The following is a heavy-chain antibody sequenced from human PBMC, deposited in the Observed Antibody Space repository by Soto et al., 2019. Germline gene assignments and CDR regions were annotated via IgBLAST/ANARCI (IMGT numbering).Heavy chain of an antibody. Sequence: GGSLRLSCAASGFTFSSYWMSWVRQAPGKGLEWVANIKQDGSEKYYVDSVKGRFTISRDNAKNSLFLQMNSLRAEDTAVFYCARVVVVVAATLDYYYYMDVWGKGTTVTVSS. CDR1: GFTFSSYW. CDR3: ARVVVVVAATLDYYYYMDV. CDR2: IKQDGSEK. D-gene: IGHD2-15*01. J-gene: IGHJ6*03. V-gene: IGHV3-7*04.